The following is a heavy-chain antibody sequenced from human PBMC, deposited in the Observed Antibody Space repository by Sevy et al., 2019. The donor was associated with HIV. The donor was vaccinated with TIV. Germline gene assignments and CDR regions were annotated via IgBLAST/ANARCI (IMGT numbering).Heavy chain of an antibody. Sequence: GGSLRLSCAASGFAFYDYSMSWIRQAPGKGLEWVATLSFGCGKINYADSVKGRFTISRDNSKNSFYLQMDNLRVADTALYYCAREGCTRPHDHWGQGTRVTVSS. J-gene: IGHJ4*02. CDR1: GFAFYDYS. D-gene: IGHD2-8*01. CDR3: AREGCTRPHDH. V-gene: IGHV3-23*01. CDR2: LSFGCGKI.